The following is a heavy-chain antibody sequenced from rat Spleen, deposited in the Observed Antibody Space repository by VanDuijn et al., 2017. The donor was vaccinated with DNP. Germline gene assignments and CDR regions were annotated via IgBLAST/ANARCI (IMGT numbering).Heavy chain of an antibody. D-gene: IGHD3-8*01. CDR3: TSNPHIRTAAPFDY. J-gene: IGHJ2*01. CDR2: ISTGGGST. V-gene: IGHV5-27*01. Sequence: EVQLVESDGGLVQPGRSLKLSCTASGFTFSDYYMAWVRQAPTKGLEWVAYISTGGGSTYYRDSVKGRFTISRENAESTLYLQMDSLRSEDTATYFCTSNPHIRTAAPFDYWGQGVMVTVSS. CDR1: GFTFSDYY.